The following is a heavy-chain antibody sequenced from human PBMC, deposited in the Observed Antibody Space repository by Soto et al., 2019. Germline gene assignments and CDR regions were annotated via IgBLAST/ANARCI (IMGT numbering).Heavy chain of an antibody. J-gene: IGHJ5*02. CDR3: ARSSGGNFGIIIEGTNWFAP. V-gene: IGHV1-46*01. CDR1: RDTFTSYY. Sequence: ASVKVSCKAPRDTFTSYYINWVRQAPGQGLEWMGVINPHGGSTAYAQKFKGGVTLTRDTSASTVYMEVSSLTSEDTAMYYCARSSGGNFGIIIEGTNWFAPWGQGTLVTVSS. D-gene: IGHD1-26*01. CDR2: INPHGGST.